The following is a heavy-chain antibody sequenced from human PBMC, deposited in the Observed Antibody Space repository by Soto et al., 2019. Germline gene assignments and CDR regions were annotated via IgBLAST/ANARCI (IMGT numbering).Heavy chain of an antibody. V-gene: IGHV3-23*01. Sequence: EVQLLESGGGLVQPGGSLRLSCAASGFTFSSYAMSWVRQAPGKGLEWVSAISGSGGSTYYADSVKGRFTISRDNSRNTLYLQMNSLRAEDSAVYYCATQRARITRVRGVTWDDAFDIWGQGTMVTVSS. J-gene: IGHJ3*02. CDR3: ATQRARITRVRGVTWDDAFDI. CDR2: ISGSGGST. D-gene: IGHD3-10*01. CDR1: GFTFSSYA.